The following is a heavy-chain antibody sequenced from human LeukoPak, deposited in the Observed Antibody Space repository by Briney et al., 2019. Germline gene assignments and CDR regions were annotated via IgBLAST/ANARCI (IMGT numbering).Heavy chain of an antibody. J-gene: IGHJ4*02. CDR3: ARSIAVGGTARFDY. CDR2: IRSGSTVT. Sequence: GGSLRLSCAASDFIFSSYSMTWVRQAPGKGLEWVPFIRSGSTVTYYADSVKGRFTISRDNAKNSLYLQMNSLRVEDTAVYYCARSIAVGGTARFDYWGQGTLVIVSS. V-gene: IGHV3-21*01. D-gene: IGHD6-19*01. CDR1: DFIFSSYS.